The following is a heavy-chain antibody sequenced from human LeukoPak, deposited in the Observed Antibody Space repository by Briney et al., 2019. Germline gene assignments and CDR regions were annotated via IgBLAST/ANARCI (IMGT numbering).Heavy chain of an antibody. Sequence: GGSLRLPCAASGFTFSSYSMNWVRQAPGKGLEWVSSISSSSSYIYYADSVKGRFTISRDNAKNSLYLQMNSLRAEDTAVYYCARVGDYHAFDIWGQGTMVTVSS. CDR2: ISSSSSYI. V-gene: IGHV3-21*01. D-gene: IGHD4-17*01. CDR1: GFTFSSYS. J-gene: IGHJ3*02. CDR3: ARVGDYHAFDI.